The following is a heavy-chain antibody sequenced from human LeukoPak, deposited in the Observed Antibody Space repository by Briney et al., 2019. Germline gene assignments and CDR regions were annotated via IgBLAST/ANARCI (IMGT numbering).Heavy chain of an antibody. V-gene: IGHV1-8*02. Sequence: EASVKVSCKASGYTFTSYDINWVRQATGQGLEWMGWMNPNSGNTGYAQKFQGRVTMTRNTSISTAYMELSSLRSEDTAVYYCARAAPVAVAGSFDAFDIWGQGTMVTVSS. CDR3: ARAAPVAVAGSFDAFDI. J-gene: IGHJ3*02. CDR2: MNPNSGNT. D-gene: IGHD6-19*01. CDR1: GYTFTSYD.